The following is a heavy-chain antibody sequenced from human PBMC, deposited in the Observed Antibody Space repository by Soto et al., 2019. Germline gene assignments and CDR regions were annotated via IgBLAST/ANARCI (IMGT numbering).Heavy chain of an antibody. CDR3: ARAGYSYGLGYFDY. Sequence: PSETLSLTCTVSGGSISSYYWSWIRQPAGKGLEWIGRIYTSGSTNYNPSLKSRVTMSVDTSKNQFSLKLSSVTAADTAVYYCARAGYSYGLGYFDYWRQGTLVTVSS. CDR2: IYTSGST. J-gene: IGHJ4*02. V-gene: IGHV4-4*07. CDR1: GGSISSYY. D-gene: IGHD5-18*01.